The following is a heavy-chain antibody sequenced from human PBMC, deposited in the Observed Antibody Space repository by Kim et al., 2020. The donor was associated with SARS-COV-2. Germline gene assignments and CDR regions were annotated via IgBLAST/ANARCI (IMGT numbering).Heavy chain of an antibody. J-gene: IGHJ5*02. Sequence: ASVKVSCKVSGYTLTELSMHWVRQAPGQGLEWMGGFDPKDGETIYAQKFKGRVTIAEDTSTDTAYMELSSLRSEDTAVYYCATGTPYYDSSGYHGWFVPWGQGTLVTVSS. CDR3: ATGTPYYDSSGYHGWFVP. CDR2: FDPKDGET. CDR1: GYTLTELS. D-gene: IGHD3-22*01. V-gene: IGHV1-24*01.